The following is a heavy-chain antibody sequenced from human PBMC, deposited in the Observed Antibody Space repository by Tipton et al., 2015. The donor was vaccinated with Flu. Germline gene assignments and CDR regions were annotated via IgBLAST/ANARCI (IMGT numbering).Heavy chain of an antibody. D-gene: IGHD3-10*01. CDR3: ATYYYGSGTQSAFDY. Sequence: TLSLTCTVSGYSISSGYYWGWIRQPPGKGLEWIGSIFHGGSTYYNPSLKRRVTISVDTSKNQFSLELSSVTAADTAVYYCATYYYGSGTQSAFDYWGQGTLVTVSS. CDR1: GYSISSGYY. V-gene: IGHV4-38-2*02. CDR2: IFHGGST. J-gene: IGHJ4*02.